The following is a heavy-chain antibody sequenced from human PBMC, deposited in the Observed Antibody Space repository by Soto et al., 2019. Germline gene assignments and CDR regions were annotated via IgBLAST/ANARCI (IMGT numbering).Heavy chain of an antibody. Sequence: SETLSLTCTVSGGSISSSTYYWGWMRQPPGKGLEWIASFFICGNTYYNPSLKSRVTISLDTSKSQFSLRLSSVTAADTAVYYCARHTGYSSGWYYFDYWGQGTLVTVSS. CDR2: FFICGNT. D-gene: IGHD6-19*01. CDR3: ARHTGYSSGWYYFDY. CDR1: GGSISSSTYY. V-gene: IGHV4-39*01. J-gene: IGHJ4*02.